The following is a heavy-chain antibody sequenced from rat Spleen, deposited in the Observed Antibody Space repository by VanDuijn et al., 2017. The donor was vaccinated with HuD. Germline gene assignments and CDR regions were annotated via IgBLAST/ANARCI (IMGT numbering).Heavy chain of an antibody. Sequence: QVQLKESGPGLVQPSQTLSLTCTVSGFSLTSYNVHWVRQPPGKGLEWMGVIWGDGSTAYNSALKSRLSISMETSKSQVFLKMNSLQTEDTATYYCARTTGYWYFDFWGPGTMVTVSS. D-gene: IGHD1-4*01. J-gene: IGHJ1*01. CDR3: ARTTGYWYFDF. V-gene: IGHV2-32*01. CDR1: GFSLTSYN. CDR2: IWGDGST.